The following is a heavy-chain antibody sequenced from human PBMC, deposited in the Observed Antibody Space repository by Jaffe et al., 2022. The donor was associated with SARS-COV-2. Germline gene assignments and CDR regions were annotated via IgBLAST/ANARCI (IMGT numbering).Heavy chain of an antibody. CDR3: TTVDHEYFDDY. D-gene: IGHD3-9*01. CDR2: IKSKTSGGTT. J-gene: IGHJ4*02. Sequence: EVQLVESGGGLVKPGGSLTLSCAASGITFSSAWVSWVRQAPGKGLEWLGLIKSKTSGGTTDYAAPVKGRFTISRDDSKNTLYLQMNRLKTEDTAVYYCTTVDHEYFDDYWGQGTLVTVSS. CDR1: GITFSSAW. V-gene: IGHV3-15*01.